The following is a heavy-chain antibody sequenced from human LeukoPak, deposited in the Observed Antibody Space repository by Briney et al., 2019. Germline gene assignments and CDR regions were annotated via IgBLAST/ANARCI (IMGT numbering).Heavy chain of an antibody. J-gene: IGHJ4*02. D-gene: IGHD2-15*01. CDR3: VKDPYCSGGSCLTGY. CDR2: ISSNGGST. V-gene: IGHV3-64D*06. CDR1: GFTFSSYA. Sequence: GGSLRLSCSASGFTFSSYAMHWVRQAPGKGLEYVSAISSNGGSTYYADSVKGRFTISRDNSKNTLYLQMSSLRAEDTAVYYCVKDPYCSGGSCLTGYWGQGTLVTVSS.